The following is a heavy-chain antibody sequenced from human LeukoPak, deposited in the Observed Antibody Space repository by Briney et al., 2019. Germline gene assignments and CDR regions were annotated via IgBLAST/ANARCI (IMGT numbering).Heavy chain of an antibody. D-gene: IGHD2-21*02. J-gene: IGHJ5*02. CDR2: LYSGGNT. V-gene: IGHV3-53*04. CDR3: AKDRGDFP. CDR1: GFSVSNYY. Sequence: GGSLRLSCAASGFSVSNYYMSWVRQPPGKGLEWVSVLYSGGNTYYGDSVKGRFTISRHNSKNTLYLQMNSLKPEDTAVYYCAKDRGDFPWGQGTLVTVSS.